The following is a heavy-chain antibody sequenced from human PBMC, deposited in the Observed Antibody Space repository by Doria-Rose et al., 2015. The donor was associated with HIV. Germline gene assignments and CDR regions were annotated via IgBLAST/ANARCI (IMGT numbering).Heavy chain of an antibody. D-gene: IGHD6-13*01. CDR3: ARIKSSRWYHKYYFDF. Sequence: QITLKESSPVLVKPTETLTLTCTVSGVSLSSPGMGVSWIRQPPGKALEWLANTFSDDERSYKTSLKSRLTISRGTSKSQAVLTITDMDPVDTATYYCARIKSSRWYHKYYFDFWGQGTLAIVSA. V-gene: IGHV2-26*01. J-gene: IGHJ4*02. CDR1: GVSLSSPGMG. CDR2: TFSDDER.